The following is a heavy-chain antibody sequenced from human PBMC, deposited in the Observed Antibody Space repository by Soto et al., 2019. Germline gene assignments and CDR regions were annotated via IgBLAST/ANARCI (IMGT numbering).Heavy chain of an antibody. Sequence: EVQLLESGGGLVQPGGSLRLSCAASGFTFSSYAMSWVRHAPVKGLEWVSALSGRGGSTYYADSVKGRFTISRDNSKNTLYLQMNTLRAEDTAVYYCAKVTAAGPIDYYYGMDAWGQRTTFTVSS. V-gene: IGHV3-23*01. CDR1: GFTFSSYA. D-gene: IGHD6-13*01. J-gene: IGHJ6*02. CDR2: LSGRGGST. CDR3: AKVTAAGPIDYYYGMDA.